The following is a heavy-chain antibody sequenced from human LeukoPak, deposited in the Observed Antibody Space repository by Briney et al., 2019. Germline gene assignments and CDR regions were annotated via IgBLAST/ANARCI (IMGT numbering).Heavy chain of an antibody. CDR2: ISSSSSYI. V-gene: IGHV3-21*04. Sequence: GGSLRLSCAASGFTFSSYSMNWVRQAPGKGLEWVSSISSSSSYIYYADSVKGRFTISRDNSKNTLYLQMHSLRGEDTAMYYCAKTVGVNFFDYWGQGTLVTVSS. D-gene: IGHD1-14*01. CDR1: GFTFSSYS. J-gene: IGHJ4*02. CDR3: AKTVGVNFFDY.